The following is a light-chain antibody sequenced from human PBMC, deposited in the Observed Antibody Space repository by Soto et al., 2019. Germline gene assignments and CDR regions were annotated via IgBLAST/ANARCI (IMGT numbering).Light chain of an antibody. Sequence: EIVMTQSPATLSVSPGERLTISCRASQTVGSNLAWYQQKPGQAPRLLIYTTSSRATGVPAKFSGSGSGTEFTLTIDSLQSEYFVLYYCQQYNSWPRTFGQGTRVEIK. CDR3: QQYNSWPRT. J-gene: IGKJ1*01. CDR2: TTS. CDR1: QTVGSN. V-gene: IGKV3-15*01.